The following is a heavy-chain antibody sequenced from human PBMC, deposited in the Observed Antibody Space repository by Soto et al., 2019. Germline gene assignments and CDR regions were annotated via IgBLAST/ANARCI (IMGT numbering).Heavy chain of an antibody. J-gene: IGHJ4*02. CDR3: AKDRGLVLSFYFDY. CDR1: GFTFDDYA. Sequence: EVQLVESGGGLVQPGRSLRLSCAASGFTFDDYAMHWVRQAPGKGLEWVSGISWNSGSIGYADSVKGRFIISRDNAKNSLYLQMNSLRAEDTALYYCAKDRGLVLSFYFDYWGQGTLVTVSS. V-gene: IGHV3-9*01. CDR2: ISWNSGSI. D-gene: IGHD6-19*01.